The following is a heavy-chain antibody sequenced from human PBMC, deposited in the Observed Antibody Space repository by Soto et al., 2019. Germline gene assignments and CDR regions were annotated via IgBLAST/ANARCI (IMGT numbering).Heavy chain of an antibody. V-gene: IGHV3-74*01. CDR3: AREATVAPFDY. CDR1: GFTFSSYW. Sequence: GGSLRLSCAASGFTFSSYWMHWVRQAPGKGLVWVSRVNSDGSSTSYADSVKGRFTISRDNAKNTLYLQMNSLRAEDTAVYYCAREATVAPFDYWGQGTLVTVSS. D-gene: IGHD4-17*01. CDR2: VNSDGSST. J-gene: IGHJ4*02.